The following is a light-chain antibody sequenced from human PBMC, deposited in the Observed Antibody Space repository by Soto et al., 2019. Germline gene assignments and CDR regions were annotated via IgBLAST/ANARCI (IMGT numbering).Light chain of an antibody. CDR2: GAS. CDR3: HQYNNWPPYT. J-gene: IGKJ2*01. V-gene: IGKV3-15*01. CDR1: QSISTN. Sequence: EIVMTQSPATLSVFPGERVTLSCRASQSISTNLAWYQQKPGQAPRLLIYGASARATGIPARFSGSGSGTEFTLTISSLQSEDFAVYYCHQYNNWPPYTFGQGTKLEIK.